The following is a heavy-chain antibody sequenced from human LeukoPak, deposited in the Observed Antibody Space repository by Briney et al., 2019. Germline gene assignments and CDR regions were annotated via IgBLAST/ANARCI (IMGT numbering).Heavy chain of an antibody. D-gene: IGHD6-13*01. CDR3: ARPVGAAAGLD. V-gene: IGHV3-23*01. CDR1: GFSFSSFA. Sequence: GGSLRLSCAASGFSFSSFAMTWVRQAPGKWLEWVSSITGGHYATYNTDSVKGRFTISGDNAKNTLYLQMNSLRAEDTAVYYCARPVGAAAGLDWGQGTLVTVSS. J-gene: IGHJ1*01. CDR2: ITGGHYAT.